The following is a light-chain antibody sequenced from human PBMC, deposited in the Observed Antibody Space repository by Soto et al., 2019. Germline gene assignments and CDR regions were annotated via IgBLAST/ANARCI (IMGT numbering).Light chain of an antibody. J-gene: IGLJ1*01. CDR1: SSDVGNYKY. V-gene: IGLV2-14*01. CDR2: EVS. Sequence: ALTQPASVSGSPGQSISISCTGTSSDVGNYKYVSWYQQHPGKAPKLMIYEVSNRPSGVSNRFSGSKSGNTASLTISGLQAEDETDYYCFSYTSSGTYVFGTGTQVTVL. CDR3: FSYTSSGTYV.